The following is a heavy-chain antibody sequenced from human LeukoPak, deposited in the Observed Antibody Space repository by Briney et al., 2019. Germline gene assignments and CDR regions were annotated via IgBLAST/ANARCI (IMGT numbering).Heavy chain of an antibody. Sequence: PSETLSLTCAVSGGSISSGGYSWSWIRQPPGKGLEWIGYIYHSGSTYYNPSLKSRVTISVDRSKNQFSLKLSSVTAADTAVYYCARIVVPAAIHHLPSEIKWYFDLWGRGTLVTVSS. CDR1: GGSISSGGYS. V-gene: IGHV4-30-2*01. CDR2: IYHSGST. CDR3: ARIVVPAAIHHLPSEIKWYFDL. D-gene: IGHD2-2*02. J-gene: IGHJ2*01.